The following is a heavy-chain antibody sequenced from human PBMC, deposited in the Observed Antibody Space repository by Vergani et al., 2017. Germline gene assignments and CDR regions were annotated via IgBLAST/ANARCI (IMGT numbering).Heavy chain of an antibody. CDR1: GYTFTSYA. CDR3: ARGVTVYGSGSYYSFGY. CDR2: INTGNGNT. J-gene: IGHJ4*02. V-gene: IGHV1-3*04. Sequence: QVQLVQSGAEVKKPGASVKVSCKASGYTFTSYAMHWVRQAPGQRLEWMGWINTGNGNTKYSQKFQGIVTITRDTSASTAYMELSSLRSEDTAVYYCARGVTVYGSGSYYSFGYWGQGTLVTVSS. D-gene: IGHD3-10*01.